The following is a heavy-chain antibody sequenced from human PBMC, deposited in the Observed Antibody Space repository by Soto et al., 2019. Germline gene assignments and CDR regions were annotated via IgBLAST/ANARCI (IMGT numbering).Heavy chain of an antibody. J-gene: IGHJ4*02. V-gene: IGHV2-5*02. D-gene: IGHD6-6*01. Sequence: QITLKESGPTLVKPTQTLTLTCTFSGFSLSTSGVGVGWIRQPPGKALEWLALIYWDDDKRYSPSLNSRLTITKDTSKNQVVLTMTNMDPVHTATYYCAHSRPPRLLDYWGQGTLVTVSS. CDR2: IYWDDDK. CDR1: GFSLSTSGVG. CDR3: AHSRPPRLLDY.